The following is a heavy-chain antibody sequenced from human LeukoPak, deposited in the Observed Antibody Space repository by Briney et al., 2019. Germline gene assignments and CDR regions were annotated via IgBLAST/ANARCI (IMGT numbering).Heavy chain of an antibody. CDR3: ARLGSWFDP. Sequence: SETLSLTCTVSGGSISSYYWSWIRQPPGKGLEWIGYIYNSGGTNYNPSLKSRVTISIDTSKNQFSLKLSSVTAADTAVYYCARLGSWFDPWGQGTLVSVSS. CDR2: IYNSGGT. CDR1: GGSISSYY. J-gene: IGHJ5*02. V-gene: IGHV4-59*01.